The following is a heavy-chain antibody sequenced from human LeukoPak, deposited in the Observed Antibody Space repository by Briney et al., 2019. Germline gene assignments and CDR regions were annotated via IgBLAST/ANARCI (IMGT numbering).Heavy chain of an antibody. V-gene: IGHV3-48*01. D-gene: IGHD1-26*01. CDR1: GFTFSSYG. Sequence: GGSLRLSCAASGFTFSSYGMHWVRQAPGKGLGWVSYIGSGSYNTIYYADSVKGRFTISRDNAKKSLYLQMNGLRAEDTAVYYCARDHPSGYCDYWGQGTLVTVS. CDR3: ARDHPSGYCDY. CDR2: IGSGSYNTI. J-gene: IGHJ4*02.